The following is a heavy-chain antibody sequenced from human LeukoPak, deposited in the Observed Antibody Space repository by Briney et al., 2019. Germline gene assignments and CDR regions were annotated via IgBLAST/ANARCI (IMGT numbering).Heavy chain of an antibody. CDR2: INPNSGGT. J-gene: IGHJ3*02. Sequence: EASVKVSCKASGYTFTGYYMHWVRQAPGQGLEWMGWINPNSGGTNYAQKFQGRVTMTRDTSISTAYMELSRLRSDGTAVYYCATDSSGWRTDAFDIWGQGTMVTVSS. D-gene: IGHD6-19*01. V-gene: IGHV1-2*02. CDR3: ATDSSGWRTDAFDI. CDR1: GYTFTGYY.